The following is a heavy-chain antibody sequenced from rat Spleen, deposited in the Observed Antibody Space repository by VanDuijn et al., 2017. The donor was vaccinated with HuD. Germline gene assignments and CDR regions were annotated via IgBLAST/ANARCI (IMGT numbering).Heavy chain of an antibody. CDR3: ARHLTTPFDY. CDR2: VWASGTT. CDR1: GFSLTSYN. V-gene: IGHV2-41*01. D-gene: IGHD3-4*01. J-gene: IGHJ2*01. Sequence: QVQLKESGPGLVQPSQTLSLTCTVAGFSLTSYNVHWVRQPPGKGLEWMGTVWASGTTYYNSAVQSRLSISRDTSKSQVFLEMSSLEPEDTGTYYCARHLTTPFDYWGHGVMVTVSS.